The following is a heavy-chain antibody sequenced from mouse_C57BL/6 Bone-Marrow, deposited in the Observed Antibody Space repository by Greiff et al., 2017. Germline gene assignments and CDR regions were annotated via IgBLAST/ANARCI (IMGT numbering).Heavy chain of an antibody. Sequence: EVQLQQSGPVLVKPGASVKMSCKASGYTFTDYYMNWVKQSHGKSLEWIGVINPYNGGTSYNQKFKGKATLTVDKSSSTAYMELNSLTSEDSAVYYCARGRVYYDYAVKDFDYWGQGTTLTVSS. CDR1: GYTFTDYY. J-gene: IGHJ2*01. CDR3: ARGRVYYDYAVKDFDY. D-gene: IGHD2-4*01. CDR2: INPYNGGT. V-gene: IGHV1-19*01.